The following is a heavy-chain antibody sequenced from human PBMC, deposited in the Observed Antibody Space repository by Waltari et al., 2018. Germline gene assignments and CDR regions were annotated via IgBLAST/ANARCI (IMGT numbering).Heavy chain of an antibody. D-gene: IGHD1-26*01. Sequence: QVQLVQSGAEVKKPGSSVKVSCKASGGTFSSYAISWVRQAPGQGLEWMGRIIPILGIANNAQKFQGRVTSTADKSTSTAYMELSSLRSEDTAVYYCARDIVGATYFDYWGQGTLVTVSS. V-gene: IGHV1-69*04. CDR3: ARDIVGATYFDY. J-gene: IGHJ4*02. CDR2: IIPILGIA. CDR1: GGTFSSYA.